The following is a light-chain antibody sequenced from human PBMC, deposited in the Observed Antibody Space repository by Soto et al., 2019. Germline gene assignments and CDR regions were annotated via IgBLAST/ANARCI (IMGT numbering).Light chain of an antibody. CDR1: KSDIGVYDF. CDR2: EVV. Sequence: QSVLTQPPSASGSPGQSVTISCTGTKSDIGVYDFVSWYQHHLGKAPRLIIYEVVQRPSGVPDRFSGSKSGNTASLTASGLQAADEADYFCKSYAGSNTYVFGSGTKVTVL. J-gene: IGLJ1*01. V-gene: IGLV2-8*01. CDR3: KSYAGSNTYV.